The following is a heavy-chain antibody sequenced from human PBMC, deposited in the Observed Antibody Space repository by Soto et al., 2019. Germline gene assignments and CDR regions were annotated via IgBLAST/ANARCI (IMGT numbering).Heavy chain of an antibody. Sequence: GGSLRLSCAASGFTFSSYAMSWVRQAPGRGLEWVSAISGSGGSTYYADSVKGRFTISRDNSKNTLYLQMNSLRAEDTAVYYCAKCIAARPIYYYYYYYMDVWGKGTTVTVS. CDR1: GFTFSSYA. CDR3: AKCIAARPIYYYYYYYMDV. V-gene: IGHV3-23*01. D-gene: IGHD6-6*01. J-gene: IGHJ6*03. CDR2: ISGSGGST.